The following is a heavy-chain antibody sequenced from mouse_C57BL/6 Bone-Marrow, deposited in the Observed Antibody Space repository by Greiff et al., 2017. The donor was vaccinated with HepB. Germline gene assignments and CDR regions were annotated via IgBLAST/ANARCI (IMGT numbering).Heavy chain of an antibody. CDR1: GYTFTDYY. J-gene: IGHJ3*01. D-gene: IGHD2-4*01. CDR2: IYPGSGYT. CDR3: ANARNYDYDLAY. V-gene: IGHV1-76*01. Sequence: VQLQQSGAELVRPGASVKLSCKASGYTFTDYYINWVKQRPGQGLEWIASIYPGSGYTYYNEKFKGKATLTAEKTSSKAYMQLSSLTSEDSAVYCCANARNYDYDLAYWGPGTLVTVSS.